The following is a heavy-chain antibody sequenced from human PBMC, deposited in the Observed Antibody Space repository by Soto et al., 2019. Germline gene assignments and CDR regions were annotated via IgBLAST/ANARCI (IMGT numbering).Heavy chain of an antibody. J-gene: IGHJ6*02. CDR2: IIPIFGTA. CDR1: GGTFSSYA. Sequence: GASVKVSCKASGGTFSSYAISWVRQAPGQGLEWMGGIIPIFGTANYAQKFQGRVTITADESTSTAYMELSSLRSEDTAVYYCASFGDGSGSYYGSGPHYYYYGMGVWGQGTTVTVSS. D-gene: IGHD3-10*01. V-gene: IGHV1-69*13. CDR3: ASFGDGSGSYYGSGPHYYYYGMGV.